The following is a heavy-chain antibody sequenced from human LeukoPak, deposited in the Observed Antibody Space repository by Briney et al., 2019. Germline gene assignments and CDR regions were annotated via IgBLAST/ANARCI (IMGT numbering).Heavy chain of an antibody. Sequence: GGSLRVSCVAAGFTINGYVRRWVRQAPGKVLEWVSGISESGDIKIYAESVKGRFTISRDNSKNTLYLQMNSLRVEDTAIYYCTQVNGGAAIDTKYFQHWGPGTLVTVSS. CDR1: GFTINGYV. J-gene: IGHJ1*01. CDR3: TQVNGGAAIDTKYFQH. D-gene: IGHD6-25*01. V-gene: IGHV3-23*01. CDR2: ISESGDIK.